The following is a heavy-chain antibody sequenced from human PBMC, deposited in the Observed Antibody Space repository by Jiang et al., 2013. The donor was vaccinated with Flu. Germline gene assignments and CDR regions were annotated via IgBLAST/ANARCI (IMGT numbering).Heavy chain of an antibody. Sequence: GGPLRLSCAASGFNFNDYWVNWVRQAPGKGLEWVANMKQDGSEIHYVDSVKGRFTISRDNAKNLAYLQMDSLRVEDTAVYYCAKGMDMRGQGTAVIVSS. CDR2: MKQDGSEI. J-gene: IGHJ6*02. V-gene: IGHV3-7*03. CDR3: AKGMDM. CDR1: GFNFNDYW.